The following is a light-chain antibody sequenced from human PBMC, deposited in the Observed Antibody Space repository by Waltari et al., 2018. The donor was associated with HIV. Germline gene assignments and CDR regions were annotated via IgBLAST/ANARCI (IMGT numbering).Light chain of an antibody. CDR1: NSDIGGDNY. V-gene: IGLV2-14*01. CDR2: DVS. J-gene: IGLJ2*01. CDR3: SSFITTTTHVV. Sequence: QSALTQPASVSGSLGQSVTISCTGANSDIGGDNYVSWYQQHPGKAPKVIIQDVSNRPSGVSDRFSGSKSGNTASLTISGLQAEDESDYYCSSFITTTTHVVFGGGTRLTVL.